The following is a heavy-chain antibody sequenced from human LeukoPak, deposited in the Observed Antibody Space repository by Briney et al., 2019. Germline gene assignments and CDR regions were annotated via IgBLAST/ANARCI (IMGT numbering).Heavy chain of an antibody. CDR2: IYVGGST. CDR1: GLTVSSNY. CDR3: AREFGKYYFDY. D-gene: IGHD3-16*01. J-gene: IGHJ4*02. V-gene: IGHV3-66*01. Sequence: GGSLRLSCAASGLTVSSNYMSWVRQAPGKGLEWVSSIYVGGSTYYADSVKGRFTVSRDNSKNTLYLQMNSLRAEDTAVYYCAREFGKYYFDYWGQGTLVTVSS.